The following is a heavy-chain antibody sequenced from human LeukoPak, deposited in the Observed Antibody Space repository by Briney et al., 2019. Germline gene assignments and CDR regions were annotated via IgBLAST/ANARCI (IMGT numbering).Heavy chain of an antibody. CDR3: AKPLAGSGWYDY. D-gene: IGHD6-19*01. CDR2: ISGSGGST. J-gene: IGHJ4*02. Sequence: GRSLRLSCAASGFTFSSYAMSWVRQAPGKGLEWVSAISGSGGSTYYADSVKGRFTISRDNSKNTLYLQMNSLRAEDTAVYYCAKPLAGSGWYDYWGQGTLVTVSS. CDR1: GFTFSSYA. V-gene: IGHV3-23*01.